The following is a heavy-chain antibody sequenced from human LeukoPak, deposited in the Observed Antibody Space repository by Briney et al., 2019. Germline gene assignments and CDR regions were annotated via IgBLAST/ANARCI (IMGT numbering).Heavy chain of an antibody. V-gene: IGHV4-4*07. Sequence: SETLSLTCSVSGGSIDINYWTWIRQPVGKGLEWIGRVSSSGTTDYNPSLRSRVNIFVDKSKSQFSLRLNSVTAADTAVYYCARLPFFDFDRWGHGALVIVSS. D-gene: IGHD3-3*02. J-gene: IGHJ4*01. CDR1: GGSIDINY. CDR2: VSSSGTT. CDR3: ARLPFFDFDR.